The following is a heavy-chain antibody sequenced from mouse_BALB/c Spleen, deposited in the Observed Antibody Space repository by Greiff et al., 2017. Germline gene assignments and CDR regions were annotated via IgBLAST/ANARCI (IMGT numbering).Heavy chain of an antibody. CDR3: AQAHYDYDGIYFDY. CDR1: GYSITSDYA. CDR2: ISYSGST. V-gene: IGHV3-2*02. D-gene: IGHD2-4*01. Sequence: EVQGVESGPGLVKPSQSLSLTCTVTGYSITSDYAWNWIRQFPGNKLEWMGYISYSGSTSYNPSLKSRISITRDTSKNQFFLQLNSVTTEDTATYYCAQAHYDYDGIYFDYWGQGTTLTVSS. J-gene: IGHJ2*01.